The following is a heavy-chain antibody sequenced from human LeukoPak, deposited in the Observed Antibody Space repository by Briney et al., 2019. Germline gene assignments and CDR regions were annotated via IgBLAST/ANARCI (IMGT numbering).Heavy chain of an antibody. D-gene: IGHD4/OR15-4a*01. CDR2: IYSDNT. CDR1: GFTVISNS. Sequence: PGGSLRLSCTVSGFTVISNSMSWVRQAPGKGLDWVSFIYSDNTHYSDSVKGRFTISRDNSKNTLYLQMNSLRAEDTAVYYCARRAGAYSHPYDYWGQGTLVTVSS. CDR3: ARRAGAYSHPYDY. J-gene: IGHJ4*02. V-gene: IGHV3-53*01.